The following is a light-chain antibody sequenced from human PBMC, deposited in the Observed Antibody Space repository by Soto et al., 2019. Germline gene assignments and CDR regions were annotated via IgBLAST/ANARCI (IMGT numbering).Light chain of an antibody. CDR3: AAWDDNLSGLYV. CDR2: RNS. Sequence: QSALTQSPSASGAPGQVVTISCSGSASTIGRNYVYWYQQLPRTAPKLLIYRNSQRPSGVPDRFSGSKSGTSASLAISGLRSEDEADYYCAAWDDNLSGLYVFGAVTKVTVL. V-gene: IGLV1-47*01. J-gene: IGLJ1*01. CDR1: ASTIGRNY.